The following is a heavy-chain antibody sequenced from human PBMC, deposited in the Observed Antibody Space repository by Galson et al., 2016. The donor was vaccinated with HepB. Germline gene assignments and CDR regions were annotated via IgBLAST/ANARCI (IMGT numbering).Heavy chain of an antibody. CDR1: GFSFSSFA. CDR2: VSGSGRST. J-gene: IGHJ6*02. Sequence: LRLSCAASGFSFSSFAMGWVRQAPGKGLEWVSVVSGSGRSTYYANSVKGRFTISRDNSKSTLYLQMNSLRAEDTAVYYCARYEKFLEWLLPTYYYYAMDVWGQGTTVTVSS. D-gene: IGHD3-3*01. V-gene: IGHV3-23*01. CDR3: ARYEKFLEWLLPTYYYYAMDV.